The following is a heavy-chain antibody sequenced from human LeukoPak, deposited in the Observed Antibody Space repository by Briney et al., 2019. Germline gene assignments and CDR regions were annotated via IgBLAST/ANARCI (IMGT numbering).Heavy chain of an antibody. CDR2: ISSSSSTI. J-gene: IGHJ3*02. Sequence: PGGSLRLSCAASGFTFSSYSMNWVRQAPGKGLEGGSYISSSSSTIYYADSVKGRFTISRDNAKNSLYLQMNSLRAEDTAVYYCARERGYDFWSGYYSRAPNAFDIWGQGTMVTVSS. D-gene: IGHD3-3*01. CDR3: ARERGYDFWSGYYSRAPNAFDI. V-gene: IGHV3-48*01. CDR1: GFTFSSYS.